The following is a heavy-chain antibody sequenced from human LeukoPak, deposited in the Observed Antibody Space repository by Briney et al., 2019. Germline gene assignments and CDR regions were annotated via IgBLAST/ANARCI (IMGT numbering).Heavy chain of an antibody. CDR1: GGTFSSYA. J-gene: IGHJ4*02. Sequence: ASVKVSCKASGGTFSSYAISWVRQAPGQGLEWMGGIIPIFGTANYAQKFQGRVTITTDESTSTAYMELSSLRSEDTAVYYCARGSGYVWGSYRPMGLFDYWGQGTLDTVSS. V-gene: IGHV1-69*05. CDR3: ARGSGYVWGSYRPMGLFDY. CDR2: IIPIFGTA. D-gene: IGHD3-16*02.